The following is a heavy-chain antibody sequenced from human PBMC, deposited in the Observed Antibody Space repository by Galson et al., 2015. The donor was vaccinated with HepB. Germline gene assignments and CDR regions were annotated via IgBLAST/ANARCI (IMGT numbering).Heavy chain of an antibody. Sequence: SVKVSCKASGYTFTGYYMHWVRQAPGQGLEWMGRINPNSGGTNYAQKFQGRVTMTRDTSISTAYMELSRLRSDDTAVYYCARDYNIVVVPAAIRTAKAEDYWGQGTLVTVSS. CDR2: INPNSGGT. CDR3: ARDYNIVVVPAAIRTAKAEDY. J-gene: IGHJ4*02. D-gene: IGHD2-2*01. V-gene: IGHV1-2*06. CDR1: GYTFTGYY.